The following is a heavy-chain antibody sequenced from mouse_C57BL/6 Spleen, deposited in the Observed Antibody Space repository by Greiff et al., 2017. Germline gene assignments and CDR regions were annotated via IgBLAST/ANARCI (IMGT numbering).Heavy chain of an antibody. J-gene: IGHJ2*01. CDR1: GYAFSSYW. CDR3: ARLGAAQATFDC. Sequence: QVQLKQSGAELVKPGASVKISCKASGYAFSSYWMNWVKQRPGKGLEWIGQIYPGDGDTNYNGKFKGKATLTADKSSSTAYMQLSRLTSEDSAVYFCARLGAAQATFDCWGQGTTLTVSS. V-gene: IGHV1-80*01. D-gene: IGHD3-2*02. CDR2: IYPGDGDT.